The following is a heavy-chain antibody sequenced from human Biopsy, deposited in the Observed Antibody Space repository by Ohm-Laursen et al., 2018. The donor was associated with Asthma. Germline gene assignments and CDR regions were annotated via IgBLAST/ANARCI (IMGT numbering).Heavy chain of an antibody. CDR1: GGSISSGGYY. D-gene: IGHD7-27*01. V-gene: IGHV4-31*03. CDR3: ARWGSFGFDY. J-gene: IGHJ4*02. Sequence: SDTLSLTCTVSGGSISSGGYYWSWIRQHPGKGLEWIGYIYYSGSTYYNPSLKSRVTISVDTSKNQFSLNLSSVTAADTAVYYCARWGSFGFDYWGQGTPVTVSS. CDR2: IYYSGST.